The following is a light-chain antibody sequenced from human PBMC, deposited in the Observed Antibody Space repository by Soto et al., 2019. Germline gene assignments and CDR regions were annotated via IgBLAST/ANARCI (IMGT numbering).Light chain of an antibody. CDR3: QLWDSNSDHVV. CDR2: DDR. J-gene: IGLJ2*01. V-gene: IGLV3-21*02. CDR1: NIGRKS. Sequence: SYELTQPPSVSVAPGQTARIPWGGPNIGRKSVHWYQQKPGQAPVVVVYDDRDRPSGIPERFSGSNSGNTAALTISRVEAGDEADYYCQLWDSNSDHVVFGGGTKVTVL.